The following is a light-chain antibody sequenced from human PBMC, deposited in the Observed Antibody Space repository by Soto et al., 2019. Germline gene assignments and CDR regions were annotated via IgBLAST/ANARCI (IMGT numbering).Light chain of an antibody. CDR1: QSISTW. V-gene: IGKV1-5*03. CDR3: HQYDSYSPLT. J-gene: IGKJ4*01. Sequence: DIQMTQSPSTLSASVGDRVSLTCRASQSISTWLAWYQQKPGKAPKLLIYKASGLESGVPSRFSGSGSGTAFTLTISSLQPDDFATYYCHQYDSYSPLTFGGGTKVDIK. CDR2: KAS.